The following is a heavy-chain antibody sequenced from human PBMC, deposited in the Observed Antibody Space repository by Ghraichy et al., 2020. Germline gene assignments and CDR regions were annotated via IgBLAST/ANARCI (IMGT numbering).Heavy chain of an antibody. CDR3: ASAGYSSSWIDY. CDR2: IYTSGST. V-gene: IGHV4-4*07. D-gene: IGHD6-13*01. CDR1: GGSISSYY. Sequence: SETLSLTCTVSGGSISSYYWSWIRQPAGKGLEWIGRIYTSGSTNYNPSLKSRVTMSVDTSKNQFSLKLSSVTAADMAVYYCASAGYSSSWIDYWGQGTLVTVSS. J-gene: IGHJ4*02.